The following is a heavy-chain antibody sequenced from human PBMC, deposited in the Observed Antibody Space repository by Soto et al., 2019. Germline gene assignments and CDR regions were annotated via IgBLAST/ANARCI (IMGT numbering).Heavy chain of an antibody. D-gene: IGHD3-10*01. CDR1: GFTFSNFG. CDR2: ISNDENIK. J-gene: IGHJ4*02. CDR3: ARGFRSVLDY. V-gene: IGHV3-33*01. Sequence: GGSLRLSCVASGFTFSNFGMHWVRQAPGKGLEWVAVISNDENIKQYADSVRGRFAISRDNSKNTLYLQMTSLRAEDTAIYYCARGFRSVLDYWGQGTLVTVSS.